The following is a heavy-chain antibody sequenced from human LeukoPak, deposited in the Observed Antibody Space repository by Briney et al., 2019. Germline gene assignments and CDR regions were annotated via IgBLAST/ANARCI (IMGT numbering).Heavy chain of an antibody. J-gene: IGHJ2*01. V-gene: IGHV3-7*01. CDR2: TKQDGSEK. D-gene: IGHD3-3*01. CDR1: GFTFSHYW. CDR3: ARERLGDDIYFDL. Sequence: GGSLRLSCTASGFTFSHYWMSWVRQAPGKGLEWVANTKQDGSEKYYVDSVRGRFTISRDNAKNSLFLQMNSLRAEDTAVYFCARERLGDDIYFDLWGRGTLVTVSS.